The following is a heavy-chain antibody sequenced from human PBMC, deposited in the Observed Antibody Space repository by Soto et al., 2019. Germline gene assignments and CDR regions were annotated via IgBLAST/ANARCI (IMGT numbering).Heavy chain of an antibody. V-gene: IGHV4-34*01. CDR2: INHSGST. D-gene: IGHD2-15*01. Sequence: PSETLSLTCAVYGGSFSGYYWSWIRQPPGKGLEWIGEINHSGSTNYNPSLKSRVTISVDTSKNQFSLKLSSVTAADTAVYYCARGIVVVVAGGNYYYYMDVWGKGTTVT. CDR1: GGSFSGYY. J-gene: IGHJ6*03. CDR3: ARGIVVVVAGGNYYYYMDV.